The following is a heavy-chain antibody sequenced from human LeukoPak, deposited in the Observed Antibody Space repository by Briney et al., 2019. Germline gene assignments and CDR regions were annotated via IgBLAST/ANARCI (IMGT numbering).Heavy chain of an antibody. CDR2: IYYSGST. Sequence: PSETLSLTCTVSGGSISSYYWSWIRQPPGKGLEWIGYIYYSGSTNYNPSLKSRVTISVDTSKNQSSLKLSSVTAADTAVYYCAREPTVGYSGSFDYWGQGTLVTVSS. D-gene: IGHD1-26*01. J-gene: IGHJ4*02. CDR3: AREPTVGYSGSFDY. CDR1: GGSISSYY. V-gene: IGHV4-59*01.